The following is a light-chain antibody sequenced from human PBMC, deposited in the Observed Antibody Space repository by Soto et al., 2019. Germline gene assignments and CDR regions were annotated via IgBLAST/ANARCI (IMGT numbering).Light chain of an antibody. Sequence: PALTQPASVSGSPGQSITISCAGTSADVGSYTLVSWYQQHPGKAPKLMIYEVTKRPSGVSNRFSGSKSGNTASLTISGLQAEDEADYYCCSYAGSSTLYVFGTGTKVTVL. J-gene: IGLJ1*01. CDR1: SADVGSYTL. V-gene: IGLV2-23*02. CDR3: CSYAGSSTLYV. CDR2: EVT.